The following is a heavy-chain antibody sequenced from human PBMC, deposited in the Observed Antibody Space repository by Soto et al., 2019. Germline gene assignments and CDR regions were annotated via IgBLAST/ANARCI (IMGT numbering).Heavy chain of an antibody. CDR1: GFTFSKYA. CDR3: ARQFTHYYYYGMDV. CDR2: TRNNGEYT. J-gene: IGHJ6*02. V-gene: IGHV3-23*01. Sequence: GGSLRLSCAGSGFTFSKYAMTWVRQAPGKGLEWVSTTRNNGEYTYYADSVKGRFTISRDNAKNTLYLQMNSLRAEDTAVYYCARQFTHYYYYGMDVWGQGTTVTVSS.